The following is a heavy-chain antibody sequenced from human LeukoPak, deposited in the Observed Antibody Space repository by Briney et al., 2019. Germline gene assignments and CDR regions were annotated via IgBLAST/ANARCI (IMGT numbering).Heavy chain of an antibody. Sequence: GGSLRLSCAASGFTFSSYSMNWVRQAPGKGLEWVSAISGSGGSTYYADSVKSRFTIPRDNSKNTLYLQMNSLRAEDTAVYYCAKDRGYCSGGSCHPLDYWGQGTLVTVSS. CDR2: ISGSGGST. CDR3: AKDRGYCSGGSCHPLDY. D-gene: IGHD2-15*01. CDR1: GFTFSSYS. J-gene: IGHJ4*02. V-gene: IGHV3-23*01.